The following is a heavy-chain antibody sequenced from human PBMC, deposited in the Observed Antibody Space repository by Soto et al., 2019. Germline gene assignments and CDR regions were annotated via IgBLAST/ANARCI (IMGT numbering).Heavy chain of an antibody. CDR3: ERDGTTVTNNYKSNKWLDQ. CDR2: SSAYNGST. D-gene: IGHD4-17*01. J-gene: IGHJ5*02. V-gene: IGHV1-18*04. Sequence: GASVKVSFKASCYTFTIYFSIVLRQSPLQGGEGMGFSSAYNGSTNYAQKLQGRVTMTTDPSTSTAYMELRGLRSDDTAVYYCERDGTTVTNNYKSNKWLDQRGQGNLVHVSS. CDR1: CYTFTIYF.